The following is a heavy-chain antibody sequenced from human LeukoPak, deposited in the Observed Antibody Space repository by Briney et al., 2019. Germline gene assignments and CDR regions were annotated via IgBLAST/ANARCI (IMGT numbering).Heavy chain of an antibody. J-gene: IGHJ4*02. CDR1: GYTITGYY. CDR2: MNPNNPNTGGT. Sequence: ASMKVSRKASGYTITGYYIHWVRQAPGEGLEWMGWMNPNNPNTGGTRCAQKFQDRVTMTTVTSINTAYMELSSLTSDDTAIYYCARAMDTSMVPDLNYWGQGTLVSVSS. D-gene: IGHD5-18*01. CDR3: ARAMDTSMVPDLNY. V-gene: IGHV1-2*02.